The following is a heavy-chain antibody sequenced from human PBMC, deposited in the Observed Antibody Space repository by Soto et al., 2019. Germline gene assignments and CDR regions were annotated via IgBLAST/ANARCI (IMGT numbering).Heavy chain of an antibody. Sequence: EVKLLESGGGLVQPGGSLRLSCAASGFTFSSYAMSWVRQGPGKGLEWVSSITGGGENTHYADSVKGPFTISRDNSKNTLFLQMECVGVKDTAVYHCANGRQAVAAPYNWFDPWGQGTLVVVSS. CDR3: ANGRQAVAAPYNWFDP. D-gene: IGHD6-19*01. CDR2: ITGGGENT. V-gene: IGHV3-23*01. CDR1: GFTFSSYA. J-gene: IGHJ5*02.